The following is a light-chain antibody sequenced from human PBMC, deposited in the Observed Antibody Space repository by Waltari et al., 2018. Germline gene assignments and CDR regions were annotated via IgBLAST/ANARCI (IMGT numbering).Light chain of an antibody. CDR3: QQYYSTPRT. CDR2: AAS. Sequence: IQMTQSPSFLSASAGDRVTITCRASQSISSYLNWYQQKPGKAPELLIYAASTLQRGVPSRFSGSGSGTDFTLTISSLQSEDFATYYCQQYYSTPRTFGQGTKVEIK. CDR1: QSISSY. V-gene: IGKV1-39*01. J-gene: IGKJ1*01.